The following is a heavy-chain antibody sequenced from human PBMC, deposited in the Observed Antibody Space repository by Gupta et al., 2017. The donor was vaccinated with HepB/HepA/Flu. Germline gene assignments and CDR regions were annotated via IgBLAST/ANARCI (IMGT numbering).Heavy chain of an antibody. D-gene: IGHD3-10*01. CDR1: GFTFDDYA. CDR2: ISGDGGST. V-gene: IGHV3-43*02. CDR3: AKEIEGLWFGEYWFDP. Sequence: EVQLVESGGGVVQPGGSLRLSCPASGFTFDDYARHGVRQAPGKGLELVSLISGDGGSTYYADSVKGRFTIARDNSKNSLYLQMNSLRTEDTALYYCAKEIEGLWFGEYWFDPWGQGTLVTVSS. J-gene: IGHJ5*02.